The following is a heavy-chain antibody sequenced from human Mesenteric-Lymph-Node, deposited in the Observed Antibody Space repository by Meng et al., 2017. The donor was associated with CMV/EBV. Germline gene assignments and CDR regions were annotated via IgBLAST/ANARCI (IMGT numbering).Heavy chain of an antibody. CDR3: TRRAEYYYYGMDV. J-gene: IGHJ6*02. CDR2: IRSKANSYAT. V-gene: IGHV3-73*01. Sequence: GESLKTSCAASGFTFSGSAMHWVRQASGKGLEWVGRIRSKANSYATAYAASVKGRFTISRDDSKDTAYLQMNSLKTEDTAVYYCTRRAEYYYYGMDVWGQGTTVTVSS. CDR1: GFTFSGSA.